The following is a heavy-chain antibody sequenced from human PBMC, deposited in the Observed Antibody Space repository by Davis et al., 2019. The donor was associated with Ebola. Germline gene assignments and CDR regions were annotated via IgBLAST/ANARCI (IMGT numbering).Heavy chain of an antibody. J-gene: IGHJ5*02. CDR1: GFTFSSFA. CDR3: ARDRSRLYATVTTMVGWFDP. CDR2: ISGTSTYT. D-gene: IGHD4-11*01. V-gene: IGHV3-23*01. Sequence: GESLKISCAASGFTFSSFAMSWVRQAPGKGLEWVSTISGTSTYTYYADSVKGRFTISRDNSKNTLYLQMNSLRAEDTAVYYCARDRSRLYATVTTMVGWFDPWGQGTLVTVSS.